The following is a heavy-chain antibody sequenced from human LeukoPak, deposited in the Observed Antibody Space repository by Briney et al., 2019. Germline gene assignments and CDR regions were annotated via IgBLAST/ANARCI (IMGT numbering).Heavy chain of an antibody. CDR1: GFTINMYW. Sequence: GGSLRLSCAASGFTINMYWMTWVRQAPGKGLESVAYINKDGSDKYYVDSVKGRFTVSRDNAKNSLYLQMNSLRAEDTAVYYCARDAGYGGNSDYWGQGTLVTVSS. V-gene: IGHV3-7*01. CDR3: ARDAGYGGNSDY. CDR2: INKDGSDK. J-gene: IGHJ4*02. D-gene: IGHD4-23*01.